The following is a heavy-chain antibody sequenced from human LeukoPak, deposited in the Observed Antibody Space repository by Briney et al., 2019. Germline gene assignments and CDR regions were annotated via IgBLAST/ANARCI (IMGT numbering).Heavy chain of an antibody. D-gene: IGHD4-23*01. CDR3: ARGPNKYDGGNSGSAWFDP. CDR2: MNPNSGNT. CDR1: GYTFTSYD. V-gene: IGHV1-8*01. J-gene: IGHJ5*02. Sequence: ASVKVSCKASGYTFTSYDINWVRQATGLGPEWMVWMNPNSGNTGYAQKFQGRVTMTRNTSISTAYLELSSLTSEDTAVYYCARGPNKYDGGNSGSAWFDPWGQGSLVTVSS.